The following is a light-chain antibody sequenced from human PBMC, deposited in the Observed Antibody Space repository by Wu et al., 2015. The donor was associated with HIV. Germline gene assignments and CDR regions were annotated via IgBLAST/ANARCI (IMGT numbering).Light chain of an antibody. CDR2: DVV. Sequence: VLTQSPGTLSLSSGQRATLSCRASQNITKYLAWYQQRLGQPPRLLIYDVVNRATGIPIRFTGSGSATDFHLTISSLQPEDSAVYYCQQRDGWPLTFGGGTRVEIK. V-gene: IGKV3-11*01. J-gene: IGKJ4*01. CDR1: QNITKY. CDR3: QQRDGWPLT.